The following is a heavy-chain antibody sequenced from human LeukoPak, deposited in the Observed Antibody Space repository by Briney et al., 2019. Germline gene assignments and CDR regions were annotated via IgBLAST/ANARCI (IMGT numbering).Heavy chain of an antibody. J-gene: IGHJ4*02. CDR3: AADISRWWYYY. CDR2: INHSGST. CDR1: GGSFSGYY. Sequence: SETLSLTCAVYGGSFSGYYWSWIRQPPGKGLEWIGEINHSGSTNYNPSLKSRVTISVDTSKNQFSLKLSSVTAADTAVYFCAADISRWWYYYWGQGTLVTVSS. D-gene: IGHD2-15*01. V-gene: IGHV4-34*01.